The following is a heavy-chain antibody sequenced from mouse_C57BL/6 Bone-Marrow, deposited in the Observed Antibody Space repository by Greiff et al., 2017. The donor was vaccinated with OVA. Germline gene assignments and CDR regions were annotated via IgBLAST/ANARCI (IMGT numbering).Heavy chain of an antibody. CDR1: GFTFTDYY. V-gene: IGHV7-3*01. CDR3: ARDNNGSREMDY. Sequence: EVMLVESGGGLVQPGGSLSLSCAASGFTFTDYYMSWVRQPPGKALEWLGFIRNKANGYTTEYSASVKGRFTISRDNSQSILYLQMNALRAEDSATYYCARDNNGSREMDYWGQGTSVTVSS. J-gene: IGHJ4*01. CDR2: IRNKANGYTT. D-gene: IGHD1-1*01.